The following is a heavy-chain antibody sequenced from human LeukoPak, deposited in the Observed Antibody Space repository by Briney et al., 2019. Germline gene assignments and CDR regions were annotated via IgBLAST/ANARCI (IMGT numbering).Heavy chain of an antibody. V-gene: IGHV1-2*02. CDR1: GYRFTDYF. D-gene: IGHD2-15*01. CDR2: INPNSGDT. Sequence: ASVKVSCKASGYRFTDYFMHWVRQAPGQGLEWMGWINPNSGDTDYAQKFQGRVTLTRDASIGTAYMELTRLRSDDTAVYYCATPTERLLPDYWGQETLVTVSS. J-gene: IGHJ4*02. CDR3: ATPTERLLPDY.